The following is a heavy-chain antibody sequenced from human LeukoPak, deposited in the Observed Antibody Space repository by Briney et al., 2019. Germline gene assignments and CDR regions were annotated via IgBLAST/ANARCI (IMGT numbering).Heavy chain of an antibody. Sequence: SETLSLTCAVYGGSFSGYYWSWIRQPPGKGLEWIGEINHSGSTNYNPSLKSRVTISVDTSKNQFSLKLSSVTAADTAVYYCARGRGFYDYVWGSYRFSKTNFDYWGQGTLVTSPQ. CDR1: GGSFSGYY. D-gene: IGHD3-16*02. J-gene: IGHJ4*02. CDR2: INHSGST. V-gene: IGHV4-34*01. CDR3: ARGRGFYDYVWGSYRFSKTNFDY.